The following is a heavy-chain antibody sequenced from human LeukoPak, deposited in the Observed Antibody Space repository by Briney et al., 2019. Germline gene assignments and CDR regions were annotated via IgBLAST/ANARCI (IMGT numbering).Heavy chain of an antibody. CDR2: MNPNSGNT. Sequence: ASVKVSCKASGYTFTSYYMHWVRQAPGQGLEWMGWMNPNSGNTGYAQKFQGRVTMTRNTSISTAYMELSSLRSEDTAVYYCARGDDSSATDAFDIWGQGTMVTVSS. CDR1: GYTFTSYY. CDR3: ARGDDSSATDAFDI. D-gene: IGHD3-22*01. V-gene: IGHV1-8*02. J-gene: IGHJ3*02.